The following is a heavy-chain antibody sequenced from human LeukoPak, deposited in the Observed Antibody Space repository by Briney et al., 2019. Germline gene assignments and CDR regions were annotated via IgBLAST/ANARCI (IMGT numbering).Heavy chain of an antibody. CDR3: ATDGRSSGWYGFDY. J-gene: IGHJ4*02. V-gene: IGHV3-21*01. CDR2: ITSPVGRI. D-gene: IGHD6-19*01. CDR1: GFTFSTYS. Sequence: WGSLRLSCAASGFTFSTYSMNWVRQAPGKGLEWVSSITSPVGRIYYADSLKGRITISRDNARSSLYLQMNSLRAEDTAVYYCATDGRSSGWYGFDYWGVGTMVTVSS.